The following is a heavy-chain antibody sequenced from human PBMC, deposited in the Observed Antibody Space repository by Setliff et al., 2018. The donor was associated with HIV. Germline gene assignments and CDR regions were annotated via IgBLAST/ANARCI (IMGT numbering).Heavy chain of an antibody. J-gene: IGHJ4*02. CDR1: GYTLTELS. Sequence: RASVRVSCKVSGYTLTELSMHWVRQAPGKGLEWMGGFDPEDGETIYAQKFQGRVTMTKDTSTDTAYMELSSLRSEDTAVYYCATDQISDGSGSYPKSYFDYWGQGTLVTVSS. V-gene: IGHV1-24*01. CDR3: ATDQISDGSGSYPKSYFDY. CDR2: FDPEDGET. D-gene: IGHD3-10*01.